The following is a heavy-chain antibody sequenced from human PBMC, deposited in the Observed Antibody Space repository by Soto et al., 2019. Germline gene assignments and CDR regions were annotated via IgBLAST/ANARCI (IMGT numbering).Heavy chain of an antibody. Sequence: QVQLVESGGGVVQPGRSLRLSCAASGFTFSSYGMHWVRQAPGKGLEWVAVIWYDGSNKYYADSVKGRFTISRDNSKNTLYLQMNSLRAEDTAVYYCARDQGLAGEYYYGMDVWGQGTTVTVSS. D-gene: IGHD3-16*01. CDR1: GFTFSSYG. CDR3: ARDQGLAGEYYYGMDV. CDR2: IWYDGSNK. V-gene: IGHV3-33*01. J-gene: IGHJ6*02.